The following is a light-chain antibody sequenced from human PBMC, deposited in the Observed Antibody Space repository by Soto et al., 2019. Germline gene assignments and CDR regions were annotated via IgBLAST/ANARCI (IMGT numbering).Light chain of an antibody. CDR2: AND. CDR1: RSNLGAGYD. J-gene: IGLJ3*02. Sequence: QPVLTQPPSVSGAPGQRVTISCTGSRSNLGAGYDVHWYQHLPGTAPKLFIYANDNRPSGVPDRFSGSKSDTSASLAITGLQAEDEADYYCQYYDSSLSGVVFGGGTKLTVL. CDR3: QYYDSSLSGVV. V-gene: IGLV1-40*01.